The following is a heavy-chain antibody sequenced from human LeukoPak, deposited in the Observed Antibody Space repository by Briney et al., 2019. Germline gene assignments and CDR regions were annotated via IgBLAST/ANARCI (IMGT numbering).Heavy chain of an antibody. D-gene: IGHD2-15*01. Sequence: GGSLRLSCAASGFNFGPFWMHWVRQPPGKGLVWISHINNDGSTKVYADSVKGRFTISRDKAKNTLYLQMTNMRAHDPAVYYYARAPCYPHSFNIRRERTILAV. V-gene: IGHV3-74*01. CDR2: INNDGSTK. J-gene: IGHJ3*02. CDR1: GFNFGPFW. CDR3: ARAPCYPHSFNI.